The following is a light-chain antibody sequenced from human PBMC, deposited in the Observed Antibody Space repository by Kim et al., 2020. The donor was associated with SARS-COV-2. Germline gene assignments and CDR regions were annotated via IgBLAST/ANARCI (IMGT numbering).Light chain of an antibody. CDR2: AAS. CDR1: QAISTW. V-gene: IGKV1-12*01. J-gene: IGKJ4*01. CDR3: QHTNRFPFT. Sequence: DIQMTQSPSSVSASVGERVTVTCRASQAISTWLAWYQQRAGKAPKLLIYAASSLQSGVPSRFSGSGSGTDFTLTISSLQPEDFATYYCQHTNRFPFTFGGGTKVDIK.